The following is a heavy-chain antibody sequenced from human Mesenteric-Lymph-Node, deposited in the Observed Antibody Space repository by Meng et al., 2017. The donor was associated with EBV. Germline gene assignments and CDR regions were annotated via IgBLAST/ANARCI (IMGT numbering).Heavy chain of an antibody. CDR1: GGSFSGYY. V-gene: IGHV4-34*01. CDR3: ARGPNYWYFDL. CDR2: INHSGST. Sequence: QAQLQQWGAGLWKPSETLSLTWAGYGGSFSGYYWSLIRQPPGKGLEWIGEINHSGSTNSNPSLKSRVTISVDTSKNQFSLKLSSVTAADTAVYYCARGPNYWYFDLWGRGTLVTVSS. J-gene: IGHJ2*01.